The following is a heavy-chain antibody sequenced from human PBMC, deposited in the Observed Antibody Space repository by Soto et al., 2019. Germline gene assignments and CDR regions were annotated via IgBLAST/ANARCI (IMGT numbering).Heavy chain of an antibody. Sequence: QLVESGGGLVQPGGSLRLSCAASGFVFGNYWMAWARQAPGKGLEWVAVIRQDGSETHYVGSVRGRFTISGDNAKNSQYLQMNSLGVDDTAVYYCTRDWDSWGQGTLVTVSS. J-gene: IGHJ4*02. CDR2: IRQDGSET. CDR1: GFVFGNYW. V-gene: IGHV3-7*01. CDR3: TRDWDS.